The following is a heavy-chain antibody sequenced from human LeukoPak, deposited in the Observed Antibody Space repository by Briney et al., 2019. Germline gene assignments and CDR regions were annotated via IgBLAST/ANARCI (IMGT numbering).Heavy chain of an antibody. CDR2: ISYNGVNE. V-gene: IGHV3-30*18. CDR3: AKDPRRYSRTGGYFDY. Sequence: GGSLRLSCAASGFSFTDYNMHWVRQAPGKGLEWMAVISYNGVNEYYADSVKGRFTISRDNSKNTLYLQMNSLRAEDTAVYYCAKDPRRYSRTGGYFDYWGQGTLVTVSS. D-gene: IGHD6-13*01. J-gene: IGHJ4*02. CDR1: GFSFTDYN.